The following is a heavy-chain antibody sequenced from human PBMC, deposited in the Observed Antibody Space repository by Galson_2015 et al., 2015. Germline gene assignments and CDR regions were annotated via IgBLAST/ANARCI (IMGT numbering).Heavy chain of an antibody. CDR1: GDSVSSNSAA. D-gene: IGHD6-19*01. CDR2: TYYRSKWYN. Sequence: CAISGDSVSSNSAAWNWIRQSPSRGLEWLGRTYYRSKWYNDYAVSVKSRITINPDTSKNQFSLQLNSVTPEDTAVYYCARDLEVPLDSSGWYGYGMDVWGQGTTVTVSS. J-gene: IGHJ6*02. V-gene: IGHV6-1*01. CDR3: ARDLEVPLDSSGWYGYGMDV.